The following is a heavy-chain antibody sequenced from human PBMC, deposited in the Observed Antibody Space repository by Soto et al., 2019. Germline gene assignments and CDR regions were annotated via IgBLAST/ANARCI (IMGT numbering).Heavy chain of an antibody. J-gene: IGHJ4*02. Sequence: LRLSCAASGFTFSSYAMHWVRQAPGKGLEWVAVISYDGSNKYYADSVKGRFTISRDNSKNTLYLQMNSLRAEDTAVYYCARDRYYDSSGTFDYWGQGTLVTVSS. D-gene: IGHD3-22*01. CDR2: ISYDGSNK. V-gene: IGHV3-30-3*01. CDR3: ARDRYYDSSGTFDY. CDR1: GFTFSSYA.